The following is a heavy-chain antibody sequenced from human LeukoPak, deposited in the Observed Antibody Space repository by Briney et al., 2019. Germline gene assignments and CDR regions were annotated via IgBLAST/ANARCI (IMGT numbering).Heavy chain of an antibody. J-gene: IGHJ4*02. D-gene: IGHD2-15*01. Sequence: GGSLRLSCAASGFTVSNNYMSWVRQAPGKGLECVSVIYSGGTTYYADSVKGRFTISRDNSKNTLCLQMNSLRAEDTAVYYCARGCSAVSCYAFDYWGQGTLVTVSS. V-gene: IGHV3-53*01. CDR2: IYSGGTT. CDR1: GFTVSNNY. CDR3: ARGCSAVSCYAFDY.